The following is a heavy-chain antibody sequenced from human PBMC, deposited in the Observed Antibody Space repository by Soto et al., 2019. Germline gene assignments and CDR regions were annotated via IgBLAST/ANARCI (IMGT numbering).Heavy chain of an antibody. J-gene: IGHJ6*02. CDR1: GGTFSTYA. D-gene: IGHD2-15*01. Sequence: QVQLVQSGAEVKKPWSSVKVSCKAPGGTFSTYAISWVRQAPGQGLEWMGGVIPIFGTPKYAQKFQGRVTISADESPSTGYMELRSLRSEDKDVYYCARSQGGSRSLDIYYYYYYGMDVWGQGTTVTVSS. V-gene: IGHV1-69*19. CDR2: VIPIFGTP. CDR3: ARSQGGSRSLDIYYYYYYGMDV.